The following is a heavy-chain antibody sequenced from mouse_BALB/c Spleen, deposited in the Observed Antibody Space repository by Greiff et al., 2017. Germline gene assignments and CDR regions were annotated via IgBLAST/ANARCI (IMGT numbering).Heavy chain of an antibody. V-gene: IGHV1-69*02. CDR1: GYTFTSYW. D-gene: IGHD2-10*02. CDR2: IYPSDSYT. CDR3: TTCMVTTSYYAMDY. Sequence: VKLQQPGAELVRPGASVKLSCKASGYTFTSYWINWVKQRPGQGLEWIGNIYPSDSYTNYNQKFKDKATLTVDKSSSTAYMQLSSPTSEDSAVYYCTTCMVTTSYYAMDYWGQGTSVTVSS. J-gene: IGHJ4*01.